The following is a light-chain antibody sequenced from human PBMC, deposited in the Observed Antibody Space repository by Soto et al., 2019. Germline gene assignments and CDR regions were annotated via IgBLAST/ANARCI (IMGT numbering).Light chain of an antibody. J-gene: IGKJ4*01. Sequence: EIVLTQSPATLSLSPGERATLSCRASQSVSIYLAWYQQKPGRAPRLLMYDASNRATGIPARFSGSGSGTDFTLTISSLEPEDFAVYYCQQRISSPPAFGGWTKVEIK. CDR3: QQRISSPPA. V-gene: IGKV3-11*01. CDR2: DAS. CDR1: QSVSIY.